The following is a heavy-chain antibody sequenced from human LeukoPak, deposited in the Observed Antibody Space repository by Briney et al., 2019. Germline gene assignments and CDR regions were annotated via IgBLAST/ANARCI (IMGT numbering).Heavy chain of an antibody. CDR1: GYSISSGYY. J-gene: IGHJ4*02. D-gene: IGHD3-10*01. CDR3: ARDGSGVWFDY. CDR2: IYHSGST. V-gene: IGHV4-38-2*02. Sequence: SETLSLTCTVSGYSISSGYYWGWIRQPPGKGLEWIGSIYHSGSTYYNPSLKGRVTISVDTSKNQFSLKLSSVTVADTAVYYCARDGSGVWFDYWGQGTLVTVS.